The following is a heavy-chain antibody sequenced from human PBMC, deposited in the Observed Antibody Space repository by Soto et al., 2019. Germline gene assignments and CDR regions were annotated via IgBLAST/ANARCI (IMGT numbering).Heavy chain of an antibody. Sequence: SETLSLTCTVSGGSISSYYWSWIRQPPGKGLEWIGYIYYSGSTNYNPSLKSRVTISVDTSKNQFSLKLSSVTAADTAVYYCARDFWSTPRGGTYYYDSSGYLSWFDPWGQGTLVTVSS. D-gene: IGHD3-22*01. V-gene: IGHV4-59*01. J-gene: IGHJ5*02. CDR3: ARDFWSTPRGGTYYYDSSGYLSWFDP. CDR2: IYYSGST. CDR1: GGSISSYY.